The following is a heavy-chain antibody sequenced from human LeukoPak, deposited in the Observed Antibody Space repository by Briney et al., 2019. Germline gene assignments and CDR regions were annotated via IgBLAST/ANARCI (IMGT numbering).Heavy chain of an antibody. CDR1: GFTFSSYG. D-gene: IGHD5-24*01. Sequence: PGGSLRLSCAASGFTFSSYGMHWVRQAPGKGLEWVAVISYDGSNKYYADSVKGRFTISRDNSKNTLYLQMNSLRAEDTAVYYCAKMARSAYYYYYMDVWGKGTTVTISS. V-gene: IGHV3-30*18. CDR3: AKMARSAYYYYYMDV. J-gene: IGHJ6*03. CDR2: ISYDGSNK.